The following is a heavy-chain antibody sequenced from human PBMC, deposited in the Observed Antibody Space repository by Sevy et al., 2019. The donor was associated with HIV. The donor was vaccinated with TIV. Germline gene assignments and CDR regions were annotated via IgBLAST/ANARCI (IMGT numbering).Heavy chain of an antibody. D-gene: IGHD6-19*01. CDR3: ASLRLAAFDY. CDR1: GFTFSSYA. CDR2: ISGSGGST. J-gene: IGHJ4*02. Sequence: GGSLRLSCAASGFTFSSYAMSWVRQAPGKGLDWVSAISGSGGSTYYADSVKGRFTISRDNSKNTLYLQMNSLRAEDTAVYYCASLRLAAFDYWGQGTLVTVSS. V-gene: IGHV3-23*01.